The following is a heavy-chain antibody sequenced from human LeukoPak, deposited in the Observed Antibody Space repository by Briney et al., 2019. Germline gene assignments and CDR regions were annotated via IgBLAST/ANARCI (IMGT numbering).Heavy chain of an antibody. CDR3: ARHSSPDYYDSSGYYHQYYFDY. V-gene: IGHV4-59*08. J-gene: IGHJ4*02. CDR2: IYYSGST. Sequence: SGTLSLTCTVSGGSISSYYWSWIRQPPGKGLEWIGDIYYSGSTNYNPSLKSRVTISVDTSKNQFSLKLSSVTAADTAVYYCARHSSPDYYDSSGYYHQYYFDYWGQGTLVTVSS. CDR1: GGSISSYY. D-gene: IGHD3-22*01.